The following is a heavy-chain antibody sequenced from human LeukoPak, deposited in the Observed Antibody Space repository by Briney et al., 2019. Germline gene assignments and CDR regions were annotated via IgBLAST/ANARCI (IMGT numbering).Heavy chain of an antibody. CDR2: IYYSGST. D-gene: IGHD3-22*01. J-gene: IGHJ3*02. Sequence: SETLSLTCTVSGGSISSYSWSWIRQPPGKGLEWIGYIYYSGSTNFNPSLKSRVTISVDTSKNQFSLKLSSVTAADTAVYYCARGSGYYDSSGYESDAFDIWGQGTMVTVSS. CDR1: GGSISSYS. CDR3: ARGSGYYDSSGYESDAFDI. V-gene: IGHV4-59*01.